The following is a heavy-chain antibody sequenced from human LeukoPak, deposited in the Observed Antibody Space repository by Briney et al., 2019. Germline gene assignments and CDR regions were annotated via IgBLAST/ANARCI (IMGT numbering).Heavy chain of an antibody. CDR3: ARRGCSSTSCYKNWFDP. CDR1: GGSISSSSYY. CDR2: IYYSGST. V-gene: IGHV4-39*01. Sequence: SETLSLTCTVSGGSISSSSYYWGWIRQPPGKGLEWIGSIYYSGSTYYNPSLKSRVTISVDTSKNQFSLKLSSVTAADTAVYYCARRGCSSTSCYKNWFDPWGQGTLVTVSS. D-gene: IGHD2-2*01. J-gene: IGHJ5*02.